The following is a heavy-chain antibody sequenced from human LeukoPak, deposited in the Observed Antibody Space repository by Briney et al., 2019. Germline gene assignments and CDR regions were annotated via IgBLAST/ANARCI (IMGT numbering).Heavy chain of an antibody. J-gene: IGHJ5*02. D-gene: IGHD3-10*01. CDR3: ARDGTYYYGSGNNWFDP. CDR2: IYTSGST. CDR1: GGSISSYY. V-gene: IGHV4-4*07. Sequence: SETLSLTCTVSGGSISSYYWSWIRQPAGKGPEWIGRIYTSGSTNYNPSLKSRVTMSVDTSKNQFSPKLSSVTAADTAVYYCARDGTYYYGSGNNWFDPWGQGTLVTVSS.